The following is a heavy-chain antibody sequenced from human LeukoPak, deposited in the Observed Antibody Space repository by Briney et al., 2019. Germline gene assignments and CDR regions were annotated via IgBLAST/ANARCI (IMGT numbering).Heavy chain of an antibody. J-gene: IGHJ4*02. CDR3: AKDIALAQYGDLDY. Sequence: GGSLRLSCAASGFTFSSYGMHWVRQAPGKGLEWVAVISYDGSNKYYADSVKGRFTISRDNSKNTLYLQMNSLRAEDTAVYYCAKDIALAQYGDLDYWGQGTLVTVSS. D-gene: IGHD4-17*01. CDR1: GFTFSSYG. CDR2: ISYDGSNK. V-gene: IGHV3-30*18.